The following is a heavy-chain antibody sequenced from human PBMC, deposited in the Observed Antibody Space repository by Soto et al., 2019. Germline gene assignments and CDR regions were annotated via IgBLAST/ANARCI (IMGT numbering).Heavy chain of an antibody. V-gene: IGHV5-10-1*01. CDR3: ASTTYYYDSSGYYRDY. J-gene: IGHJ4*02. Sequence: PGESLKISCKGSGYSFTSYWISWVRQMPGKGLEWMGRIGPSDSYTNYSPSFQGHVTISADKSISTAYLQWSSLKASDTAMYYCASTTYYYDSSGYYRDYWGQGTLVTVSS. CDR1: GYSFTSYW. D-gene: IGHD3-22*01. CDR2: IGPSDSYT.